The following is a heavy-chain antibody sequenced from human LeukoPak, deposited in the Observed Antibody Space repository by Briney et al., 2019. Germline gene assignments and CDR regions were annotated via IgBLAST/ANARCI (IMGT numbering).Heavy chain of an antibody. CDR2: INPNSGGT. D-gene: IGHD2-15*01. Sequence: ASVKVSCKASGYTFTGYYMHWVRRAPGQGLEWMGWINPNSGGTNYAQKFQGRVTMTRDTSISTAYMELSRLRSDDTAVYYCASGLGFCSGSDCTNLVKDYYYGMNVWGQGTTVTVSS. CDR1: GYTFTGYY. CDR3: ASGLGFCSGSDCTNLVKDYYYGMNV. V-gene: IGHV1-2*02. J-gene: IGHJ6*02.